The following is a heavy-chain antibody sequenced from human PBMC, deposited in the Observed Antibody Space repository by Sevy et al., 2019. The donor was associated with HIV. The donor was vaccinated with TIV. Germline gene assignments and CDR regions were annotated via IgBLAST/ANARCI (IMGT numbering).Heavy chain of an antibody. V-gene: IGHV3-21*01. Sequence: GGSLRLSCAASGFTFSSYSMNWVRQAPGKGLEWVSSISSSSSYIYYADSVKGRFTISRDNAKNSLYLQMNSLRAEDTAVYYCARGVAALPGYYYGMDVWGQGTTVTVSS. CDR3: ARGVAALPGYYYGMDV. CDR2: ISSSSSYI. CDR1: GFTFSSYS. J-gene: IGHJ6*02. D-gene: IGHD6-6*01.